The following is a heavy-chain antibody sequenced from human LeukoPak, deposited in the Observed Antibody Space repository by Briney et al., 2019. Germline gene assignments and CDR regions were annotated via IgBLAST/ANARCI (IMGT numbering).Heavy chain of an antibody. CDR2: IIPIFGTA. CDR1: GGTFISYA. CDR3: ARISLGAIWGYYYGMDV. J-gene: IGHJ6*02. V-gene: IGHV1-69*13. D-gene: IGHD1-26*01. Sequence: SVKVSCKASGGTFISYAISWVRQAPGQGLEWMGGIIPIFGTANYAQKFQGRVTITADESTSTAYMELSSLRSEDTAVYYCARISLGAIWGYYYGMDVWGQGTTVTVSS.